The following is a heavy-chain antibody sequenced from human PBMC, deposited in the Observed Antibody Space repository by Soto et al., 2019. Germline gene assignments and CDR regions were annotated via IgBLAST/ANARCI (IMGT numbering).Heavy chain of an antibody. CDR1: GYPFTNFY. J-gene: IGHJ4*02. V-gene: IGHV1-46*01. CDR2: INPRGGST. D-gene: IGHD3-22*01. Sequence: QVQVAQSGAEVKRPGASVKVSCWASGYPFTNFYIHWVRQAPGQGLEWMGIINPRGGSTAYAQKFLGRVTMPRDTSTSTVYMEVSSLRSEDTAVYYCARADYYGSSGYHLDYWGQGTLVTVSS. CDR3: ARADYYGSSGYHLDY.